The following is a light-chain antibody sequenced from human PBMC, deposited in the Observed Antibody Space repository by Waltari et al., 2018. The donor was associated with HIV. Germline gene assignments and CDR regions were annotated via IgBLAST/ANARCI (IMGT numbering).Light chain of an antibody. Sequence: DVVMTQSPLSLPVTLGQPASISCRSRLSRVYSDGNTDLSWFQQRPGPSPRRLVYKVARRDSGVPDRFSGSGSGNGVTLKSNRVEAEDVGVYDGVQGTHWPDTFGQGTKLEIK. J-gene: IGKJ2*01. CDR1: LSRVYSDGNTD. V-gene: IGKV2-30*01. CDR2: KVA. CDR3: VQGTHWPDT.